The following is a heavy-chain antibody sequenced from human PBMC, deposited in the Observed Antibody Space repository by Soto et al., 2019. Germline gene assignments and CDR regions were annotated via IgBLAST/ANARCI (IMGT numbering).Heavy chain of an antibody. CDR1: GYTFTSYY. D-gene: IGHD3-16*02. Sequence: ASVKVSCKASGYTFTSYYMHWVRQAPGQGLEWMGIINPSGGSTSYAQKFQGRVTMTRDTSTSTVYMELSNLRSEDTAVYYCARVSVITFGGVIPDLPFDYWGQGTLVTVSS. V-gene: IGHV1-46*01. J-gene: IGHJ4*02. CDR2: INPSGGST. CDR3: ARVSVITFGGVIPDLPFDY.